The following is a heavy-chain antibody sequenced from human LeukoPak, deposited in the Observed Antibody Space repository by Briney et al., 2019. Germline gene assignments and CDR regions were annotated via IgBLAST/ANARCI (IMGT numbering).Heavy chain of an antibody. D-gene: IGHD6-19*01. CDR2: ISWNSGSI. CDR1: GFTFDDYA. Sequence: GRSLRLSCAASGFTFDDYAMHWVRQAPGKGLEWVSGISWNSGSIGYADSVKGRFTISRDNAKNTLYLQMNSLRAEDTAVYYCAREPVYSSGWYDYWGQGTLVTVSS. J-gene: IGHJ4*02. CDR3: AREPVYSSGWYDY. V-gene: IGHV3-9*01.